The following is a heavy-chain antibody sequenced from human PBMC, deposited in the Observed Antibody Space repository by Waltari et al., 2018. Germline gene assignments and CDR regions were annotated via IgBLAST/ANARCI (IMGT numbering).Heavy chain of an antibody. Sequence: QVQLQQWGAGLLKPSETLSLTCAVYGGSFSGYYWSWIRQPPGKGLEWIGEINQCGVTNDNPSIKGRVTISVDTSKTQFSLKLSSVTAADTAVYYCARGLTRRRLLRFLDGPNWFDPWGQGTLVTVSS. V-gene: IGHV4-34*01. D-gene: IGHD3-3*01. J-gene: IGHJ5*02. CDR3: ARGLTRRRLLRFLDGPNWFDP. CDR2: INQCGVT. CDR1: GGSFSGYY.